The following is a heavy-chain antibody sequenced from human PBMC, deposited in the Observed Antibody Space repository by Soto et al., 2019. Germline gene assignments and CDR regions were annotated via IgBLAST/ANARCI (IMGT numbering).Heavy chain of an antibody. CDR2: IYFSGTT. V-gene: IGHV4-61*01. D-gene: IGHD3-10*01. CDR3: AREGKRVSMVRGFDS. CDR1: GGSVSSSSYY. J-gene: IGHJ4*02. Sequence: QVQLQESGPGLVKPSETLSLTCTVSGGSVSSSSYYWTWLRQPPGKRLEWIGYIYFSGTTEYNPSLKSRVAISFDTSKNQFSLKLISVIAADTAVYYCAREGKRVSMVRGFDSWGQGTLVTVSS.